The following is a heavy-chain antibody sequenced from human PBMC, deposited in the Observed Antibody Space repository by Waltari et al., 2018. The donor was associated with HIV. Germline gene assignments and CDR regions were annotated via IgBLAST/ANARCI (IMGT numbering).Heavy chain of an antibody. CDR3: ARFASEIFDSSGYSFDY. CDR1: GGSITSHY. J-gene: IGHJ4*02. Sequence: QVQLQESGPGLVKPSETLSLTCTVSGGSITSHYWSWVRQPPGKGLEWIGYIYYSGSTNYNPSLKRRVTISVDTSKNQFSLKLTSVTAADTAVYYCARFASEIFDSSGYSFDYWGQGALVTVPS. CDR2: IYYSGST. D-gene: IGHD3-22*01. V-gene: IGHV4-59*08.